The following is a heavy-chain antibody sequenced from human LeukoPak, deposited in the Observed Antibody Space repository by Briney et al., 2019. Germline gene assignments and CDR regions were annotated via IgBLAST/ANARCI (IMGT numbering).Heavy chain of an antibody. V-gene: IGHV4-59*11. CDR2: IYYSGST. J-gene: IGHJ4*02. D-gene: IGHD4-11*01. CDR1: GGSISSHY. Sequence: PSETLSLTCTVSGGSISSHYWSWIRQPPGKGLEWIGYIYYSGSTNYNPSLKSRVNISVDTSKNQFSLKLSSVTAADTAVYYCASMTTQRAYYFDCWGQGTLVAASS. CDR3: ASMTTQRAYYFDC.